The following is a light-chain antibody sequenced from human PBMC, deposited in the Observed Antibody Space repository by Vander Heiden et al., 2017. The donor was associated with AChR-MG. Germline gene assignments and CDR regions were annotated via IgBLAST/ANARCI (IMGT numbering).Light chain of an antibody. J-gene: IGLJ1*01. CDR1: SSDVGGYNY. Sequence: QSALTQPASVSGSPGQSLTISCTGTSSDVGGYNYVSWYQQHPGKAHKLMIYDVSNRPSGVSNRFSGSKSGNTASLTISGLQAEDEADYYCSSYTSSSTGVFGTGTKVTVL. CDR3: SSYTSSSTGV. CDR2: DVS. V-gene: IGLV2-14*03.